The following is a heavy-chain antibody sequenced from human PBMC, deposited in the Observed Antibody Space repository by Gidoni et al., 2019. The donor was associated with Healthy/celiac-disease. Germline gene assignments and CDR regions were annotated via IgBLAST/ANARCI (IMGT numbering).Heavy chain of an antibody. D-gene: IGHD4-17*01. Sequence: QVQLVESGGGVVQPGRSLRLSCAASGFPFSSYGMHWVRQAPGKGLEWVAVISYDGSKKYYADSVKGRFTISRDNSKNTLYLQMNSLRAEDTAVYYCARDPSKSDYGDYPGDYYYYYGMDVWGQGTTVTVSS. V-gene: IGHV3-30*03. CDR1: GFPFSSYG. CDR2: ISYDGSKK. J-gene: IGHJ6*02. CDR3: ARDPSKSDYGDYPGDYYYYYGMDV.